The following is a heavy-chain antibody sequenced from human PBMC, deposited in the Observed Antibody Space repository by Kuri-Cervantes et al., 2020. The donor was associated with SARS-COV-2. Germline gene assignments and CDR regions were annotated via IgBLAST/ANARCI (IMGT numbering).Heavy chain of an antibody. Sequence: GGSLRLSCAASGFTFSSYEMNWARQAPGKGLEWVSYISSSGSTIYYADSVKGRFTISRDNAKNSLYLQMNSLRAEDTAVYYCARDSSRITIFGVVTRYGMDVWGQGNMVNGSS. V-gene: IGHV3-48*03. CDR2: ISSSGSTI. J-gene: IGHJ6*02. CDR1: GFTFSSYE. CDR3: ARDSSRITIFGVVTRYGMDV. D-gene: IGHD3-3*01.